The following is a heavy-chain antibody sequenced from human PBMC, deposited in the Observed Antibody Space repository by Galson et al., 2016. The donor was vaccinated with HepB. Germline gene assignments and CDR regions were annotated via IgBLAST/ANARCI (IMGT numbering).Heavy chain of an antibody. D-gene: IGHD3-10*01. V-gene: IGHV1-3*01. CDR1: GFTFTSYA. J-gene: IGHJ5*02. Sequence: SVKVSCKASGFTFTSYAIHWVRQAPGQRLEWMGWINAGNGKTNYSEKFQGRVTITRDTSASTAYMDLSSLTSEDTAIYYCARDRDYGWRWLDPWGQGTLVIVSA. CDR2: INAGNGKT. CDR3: ARDRDYGWRWLDP.